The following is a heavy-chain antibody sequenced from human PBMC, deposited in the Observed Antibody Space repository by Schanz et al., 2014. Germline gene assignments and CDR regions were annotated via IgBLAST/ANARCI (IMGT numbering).Heavy chain of an antibody. V-gene: IGHV1-69*10. D-gene: IGHD6-13*01. CDR2: IIPILGIA. J-gene: IGHJ4*02. CDR3: ASSGAGYSSSWDFDY. CDR1: GYSFTPFP. Sequence: QVQLVQSWAEVKGPGASVKVSCKASGYSFTPFPIHWVRQAPGQRLEWMGWIIPILGIANYAQKFQGRVTITADKSTFTAYMDVSSLRSEDTAVYYCASSGAGYSSSWDFDYWGQGTLVTVSS.